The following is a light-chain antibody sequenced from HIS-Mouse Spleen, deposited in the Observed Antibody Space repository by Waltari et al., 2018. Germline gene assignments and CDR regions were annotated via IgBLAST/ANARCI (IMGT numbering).Light chain of an antibody. CDR2: GAS. J-gene: IGKJ2*01. V-gene: IGKV3-20*01. Sequence: EIVLTQSPGTLSLSPGERATLSCRASQSVSSSYLAWYQQKPGQAPRLLIYGASSRATGLPDRFSGSGSGTDFTITISRLEPEDFAVYYCQQYGSSYTFGQGTKLEIK. CDR1: QSVSSSY. CDR3: QQYGSSYT.